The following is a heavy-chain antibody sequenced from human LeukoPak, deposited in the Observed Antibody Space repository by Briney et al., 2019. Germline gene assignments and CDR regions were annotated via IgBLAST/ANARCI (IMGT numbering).Heavy chain of an antibody. Sequence: GGSLRLSRAASGFTFSSYAMSWVRQAPGKGLEWVSAISGSGGSTYYADSVKGRFTISRDNSKNTLYLQMNSLRAEGTAVYYCAKVDSSAGTRGDPWGQGTLVTVSS. CDR3: AKVDSSAGTRGDP. J-gene: IGHJ5*02. CDR2: ISGSGGST. V-gene: IGHV3-23*01. D-gene: IGHD3-22*01. CDR1: GFTFSSYA.